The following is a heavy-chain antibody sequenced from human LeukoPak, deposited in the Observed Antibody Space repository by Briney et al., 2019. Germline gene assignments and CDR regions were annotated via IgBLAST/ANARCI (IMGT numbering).Heavy chain of an antibody. CDR1: GYTFTSYY. Sequence: ASVKVSCKASGYTFTSYYMHWVRQAPGQGLEWMGIINPSGGSTSYAQKFQGRVTMTRDTSTSTAYMELSSLRSEDTAVYYCARAGQQPFNRYNWFDPWGQGTLVTVSS. CDR3: ARAGQQPFNRYNWFDP. V-gene: IGHV1-46*01. D-gene: IGHD6-13*01. CDR2: INPSGGST. J-gene: IGHJ5*02.